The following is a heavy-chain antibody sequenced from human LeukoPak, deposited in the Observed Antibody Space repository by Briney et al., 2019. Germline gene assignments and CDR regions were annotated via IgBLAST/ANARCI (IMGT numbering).Heavy chain of an antibody. CDR2: IGSDGGST. CDR1: GFTFSYYW. Sequence: PGGSLGLSCAASGFTFSYYWMLWLRQTPGKGLVSVARIGSDGGSTRYADSVKGRFTISRDNAKNTLYLQLNSLSADDTGIYHCARDDTNGIDYWGQGTLVTVSS. J-gene: IGHJ4*02. D-gene: IGHD2-2*01. V-gene: IGHV3-74*01. CDR3: ARDDTNGIDY.